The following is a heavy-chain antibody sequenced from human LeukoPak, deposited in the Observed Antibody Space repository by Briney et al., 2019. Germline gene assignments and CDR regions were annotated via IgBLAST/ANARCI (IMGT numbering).Heavy chain of an antibody. D-gene: IGHD6-6*01. V-gene: IGHV3-33*01. CDR1: GFTFSDYG. J-gene: IGHJ4*02. Sequence: GGSLRLSCAASGFTFSDYGIHWVRQAPGQGLEWVALIWYDGSKKYYADSVKGRFTISRDNTKSTLYLQLNSLRADDTAVYYCARAHSSPSTFDLWGQGTLVTVSS. CDR2: IWYDGSKK. CDR3: ARAHSSPSTFDL.